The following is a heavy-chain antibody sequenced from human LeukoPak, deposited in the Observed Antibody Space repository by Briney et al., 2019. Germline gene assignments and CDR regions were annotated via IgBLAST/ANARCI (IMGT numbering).Heavy chain of an antibody. CDR3: AGDRIANGDLDYLDS. CDR2: ISGSGMSI. V-gene: IGHV3-48*03. Sequence: GGSLRLSCEASGSIFNNYEMNWVRQAPGKGLEWVSYISGSGMSIYYADSVKGRFTISRDNAKNSLYLLMNSLRAEDTAVYYCAGDRIANGDLDYLDSWGQGTLVTVSS. CDR1: GSIFNNYE. D-gene: IGHD4-17*01. J-gene: IGHJ4*02.